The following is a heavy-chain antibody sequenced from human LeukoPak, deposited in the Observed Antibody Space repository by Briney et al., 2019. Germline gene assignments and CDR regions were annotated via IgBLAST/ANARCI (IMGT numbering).Heavy chain of an antibody. Sequence: GGSLRLSCSASGFTFSSYEMNWVRQAPGKGPEWVSYISSSGGTIYYADSVKGRFTISRDNAKNSLYLQMNSLRAEDTAVYYCARDLSYCTITSCSYYYYGMDVWGRGTRSPSP. CDR3: ARDLSYCTITSCSYYYYGMDV. J-gene: IGHJ6*02. CDR2: ISSSGGTI. V-gene: IGHV3-48*03. CDR1: GFTFSSYE. D-gene: IGHD2-2*01.